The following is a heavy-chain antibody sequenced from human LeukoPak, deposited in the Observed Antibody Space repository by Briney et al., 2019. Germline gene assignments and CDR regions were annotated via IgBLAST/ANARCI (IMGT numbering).Heavy chain of an antibody. CDR1: GFTFSSYA. CDR3: AKNGRYYDISTGYPSDYFDY. J-gene: IGHJ4*02. D-gene: IGHD3-9*01. Sequence: PGGSLRLSCAASGFTFSSYAMSWVRQAPGKGLEWVSAISGSGGSTYYADSVKGRFTISRDNSKNTLYLQMNSLRAEDTAVYYCAKNGRYYDISTGYPSDYFDYWGQGTLVTVSS. V-gene: IGHV3-23*01. CDR2: ISGSGGST.